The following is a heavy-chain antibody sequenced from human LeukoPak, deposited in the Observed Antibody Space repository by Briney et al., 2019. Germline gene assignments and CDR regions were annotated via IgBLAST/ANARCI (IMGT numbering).Heavy chain of an antibody. Sequence: ASVKVSCKASGYTFTGHYMHWVRQAPGQGLEWMGWINPNSGGTNYAQKFQGRVTMTRDTSISTAYMELSRLRSDDTAVYYCAREGRSIRFLDSAAHLDAKYFDYWGQGTLVTVSS. CDR3: AREGRSIRFLDSAAHLDAKYFDY. V-gene: IGHV1-2*02. CDR2: INPNSGGT. D-gene: IGHD3-3*01. CDR1: GYTFTGHY. J-gene: IGHJ4*02.